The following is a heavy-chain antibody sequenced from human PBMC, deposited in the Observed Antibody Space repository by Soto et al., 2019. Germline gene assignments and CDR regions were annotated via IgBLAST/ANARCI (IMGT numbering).Heavy chain of an antibody. CDR3: AKNYYFDC. Sequence: RPLRLSCETSGFNFRNHAMSWVRQAPGKGLEWVSSISRSGGSTNYADSVKGRFTISRDDSKNILSLQMNSLRAEDTAIYYCAKNYYFDCWGQGTLVTVSS. D-gene: IGHD3-10*01. CDR1: GFNFRNHA. V-gene: IGHV3-23*01. J-gene: IGHJ4*02. CDR2: ISRSGGST.